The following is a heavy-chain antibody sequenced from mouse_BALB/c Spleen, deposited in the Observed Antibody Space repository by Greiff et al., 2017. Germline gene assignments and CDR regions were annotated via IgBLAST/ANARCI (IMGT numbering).Heavy chain of an antibody. CDR3: ARGGYYGRGNAMDY. Sequence: EVKLMESGGGLVQPGGSRKLSCAASGFTFSSFGMHWVRQAPEKGLEWVAYISSGSSTIYYADTVKGRFTISRDNPKNTLFLQMTSLRSEDTAMYYCARGGYYGRGNAMDYWGQGTSVTVSS. CDR2: ISSGSSTI. V-gene: IGHV5-17*02. D-gene: IGHD1-1*01. J-gene: IGHJ4*01. CDR1: GFTFSSFG.